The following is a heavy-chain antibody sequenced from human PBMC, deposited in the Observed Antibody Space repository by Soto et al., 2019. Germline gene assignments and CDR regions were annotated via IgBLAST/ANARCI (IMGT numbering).Heavy chain of an antibody. V-gene: IGHV3-23*01. CDR1: GFTFKDYT. D-gene: IGHD2-8*01. Sequence: EVQLLESGGGLVQPGGSLRLSCAASGFTFKDYTMTWVRQAPGKGLEWVAAISTTGGHIFYADSVKGRFTISRDNSRDALFRQMDSLRVDDTAVYYCAKKLGTPHGHDWFGPWGQGTLVTVSS. CDR2: ISTTGGHI. J-gene: IGHJ5*02. CDR3: AKKLGTPHGHDWFGP.